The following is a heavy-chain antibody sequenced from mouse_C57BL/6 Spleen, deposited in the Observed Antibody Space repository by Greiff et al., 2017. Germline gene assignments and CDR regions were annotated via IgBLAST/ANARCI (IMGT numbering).Heavy chain of an antibody. CDR1: GYTFTDYE. CDR2: IDPETGGT. V-gene: IGHV1-15*01. Sequence: QVHVKQSGAELVRPGASVTLSCKASGYTFTDYEMHWVKQTPVHGLEWIGAIDPETGGTAYNQKFKGKAILTADKSSSTAYMELRSLTSEDSAVYYCTRSSYYGYFDYWGQGTTLTVSS. D-gene: IGHD1-1*01. J-gene: IGHJ2*01. CDR3: TRSSYYGYFDY.